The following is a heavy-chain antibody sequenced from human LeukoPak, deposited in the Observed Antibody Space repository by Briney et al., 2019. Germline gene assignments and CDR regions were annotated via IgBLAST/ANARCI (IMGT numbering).Heavy chain of an antibody. D-gene: IGHD2-2*01. CDR2: ISSSSSYI. Sequence: GGSLRLSCAASGFTFSSYSMNWVRQAPGKGLEWVSSISSSSSYIYYADSVKGRFTISRDNAKNTLYLQMNSLRAEDTAVYYCARSCISTTCPFDFWGRGTLVTVSS. J-gene: IGHJ2*01. CDR3: ARSCISTTCPFDF. CDR1: GFTFSSYS. V-gene: IGHV3-21*01.